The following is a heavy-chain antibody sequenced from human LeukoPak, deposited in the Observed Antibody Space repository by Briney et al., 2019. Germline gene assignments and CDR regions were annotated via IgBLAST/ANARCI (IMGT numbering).Heavy chain of an antibody. D-gene: IGHD5-12*01. J-gene: IGHJ4*02. CDR3: ARARGPGYSGYDGGFDY. V-gene: IGHV1-18*01. Sequence: ASVKVSCKASGYTFTSYGISWVRQAPGQGLEWMGWISAYNGNTNYAHKLQGRVTMTTDASTSTAYMELRSLRSDDTAVYYCARARGPGYSGYDGGFDYWGQGTLVTVSS. CDR1: GYTFTSYG. CDR2: ISAYNGNT.